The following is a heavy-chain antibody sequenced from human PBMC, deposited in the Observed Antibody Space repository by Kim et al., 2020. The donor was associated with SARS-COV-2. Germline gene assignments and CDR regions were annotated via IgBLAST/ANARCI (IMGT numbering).Heavy chain of an antibody. CDR3: AKERHLILGYLVDF. CDR1: GFLFSSYS. J-gene: IGHJ4*02. D-gene: IGHD3-9*01. Sequence: GGSLRLSCAASGFLFSSYSMTWVRQTPGKGLEWVATIVGSGSRTYYAEPVKGRFAISRDNSRNTVSLQMNSLRADDTATYHCAKERHLILGYLVDFWGQG. V-gene: IGHV3-23*01. CDR2: IVGSGSRT.